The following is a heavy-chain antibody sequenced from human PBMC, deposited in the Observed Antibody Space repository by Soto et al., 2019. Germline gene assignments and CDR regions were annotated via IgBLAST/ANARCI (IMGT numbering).Heavy chain of an antibody. J-gene: IGHJ4*02. CDR2: ISVGGGSP. CDR1: GFTFSSYA. V-gene: IGHV3-23*01. Sequence: EVHLLESGGDLVQPGGSLRLSCEASGFTFSSYAMSWVRQAPGKGLEWVSGISVGGGSPYYADSVKGRFTISRDNSKNTLYLQMTSLRVEDTALYYCAKEPGAYYGDYCDYWGQGTLVTVSS. CDR3: AKEPGAYYGDYCDY. D-gene: IGHD4-17*01.